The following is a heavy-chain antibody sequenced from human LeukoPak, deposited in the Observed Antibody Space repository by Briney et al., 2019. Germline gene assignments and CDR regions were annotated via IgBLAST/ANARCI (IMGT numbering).Heavy chain of an antibody. CDR2: IIPIFGTA. CDR1: GGTFSSYA. V-gene: IGHV1-69*13. Sequence: SVKVSCKASGGTFSSYAISWVRQAPGQGLEWMGGIIPIFGTANYAQKFQGRVTITADESMSTAYMELSSLRSEDTAVYYCARDTTSIAYCGGDCCSDAFDIWGQGTMVTVSS. D-gene: IGHD2-21*01. CDR3: ARDTTSIAYCGGDCCSDAFDI. J-gene: IGHJ3*02.